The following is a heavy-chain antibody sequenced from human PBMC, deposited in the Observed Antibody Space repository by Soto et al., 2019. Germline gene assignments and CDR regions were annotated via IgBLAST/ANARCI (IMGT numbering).Heavy chain of an antibody. J-gene: IGHJ6*01. CDR1: GFTFSSYG. V-gene: IGHV3-30*18. CDR3: AKVRGGSTWGGYYYGRDV. CDR2: ISYDGSNK. Sequence: SLRLSCAASGFTFSSYGMHWVRQAPGKGLEWVAVISYDGSNKYYADSVKGRFTISRDNSKNTLYLQMNRLRAEDTAVYYCAKVRGGSTWGGYYYGRDVWGQGNTVTVSS. D-gene: IGHD3-10*01.